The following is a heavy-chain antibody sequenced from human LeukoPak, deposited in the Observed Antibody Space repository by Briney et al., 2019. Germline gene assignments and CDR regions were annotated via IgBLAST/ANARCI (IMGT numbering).Heavy chain of an antibody. CDR2: IYSGGST. Sequence: GGSLRLSCAASGFTVSSNYMSWVRQAPGKGLEWVSVIYSGGSTYYPDSVKGRFTISRDNSKNTLYLQMNSLRAEDTAVYYCARDQILWFGESSGYYYGMDVWGQGTTVTVSS. J-gene: IGHJ6*02. CDR1: GFTVSSNY. V-gene: IGHV3-53*01. D-gene: IGHD3-10*01. CDR3: ARDQILWFGESSGYYYGMDV.